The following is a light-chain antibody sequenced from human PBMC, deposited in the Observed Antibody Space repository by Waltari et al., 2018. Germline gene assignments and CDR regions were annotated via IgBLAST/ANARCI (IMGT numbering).Light chain of an antibody. J-gene: IGKJ1*01. V-gene: IGKV3-20*01. CDR3: QNHERLPAM. Sequence: EIVLTQSPGTLSLSPGERATLSCRASQSISRYLAWYQQKPGQAPRLLIYAASSRATGIADRLRGSGSVTDFSLTISRLEPEDFAVYYCQNHERLPAMFGQGTKVEIK. CDR2: AAS. CDR1: QSISRY.